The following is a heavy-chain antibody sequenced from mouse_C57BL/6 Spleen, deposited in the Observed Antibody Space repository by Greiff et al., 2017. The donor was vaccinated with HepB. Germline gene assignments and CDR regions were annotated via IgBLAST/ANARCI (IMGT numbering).Heavy chain of an antibody. V-gene: IGHV1-82*01. CDR3: ARYFTTVVADYFDY. Sequence: VQLQQSGPELVKPGASVKISCKASGYAFSSSWMNWVKQRPGKGLEWIGRIYPGDGDTNYNGKCKGKATLTADKSSSTAYMQLSSLTSEDSAVYFCARYFTTVVADYFDYWGQGTTLTVSS. CDR1: GYAFSSSW. CDR2: IYPGDGDT. D-gene: IGHD1-1*01. J-gene: IGHJ2*01.